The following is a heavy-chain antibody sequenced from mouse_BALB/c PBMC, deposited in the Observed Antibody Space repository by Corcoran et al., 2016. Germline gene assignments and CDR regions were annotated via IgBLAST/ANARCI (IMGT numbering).Heavy chain of an antibody. J-gene: IGHJ2*01. CDR2: ILPGSGNT. CDR1: GYSFTSYY. Sequence: QVQLKQSGPELVKPGASVKISCKASGYSFTSYYIHWVKQRPGQGLEWIGWILPGSGNTKYNEKFKGKATLTADTSSSTAYMQLSSLTSEDSAVYFCAKTARATYSFDYWGQGTTLTVSS. CDR3: AKTARATYSFDY. D-gene: IGHD3-2*01. V-gene: IGHV1-66*01.